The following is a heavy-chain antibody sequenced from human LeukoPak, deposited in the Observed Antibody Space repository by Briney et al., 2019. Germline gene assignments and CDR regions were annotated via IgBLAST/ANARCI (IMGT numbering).Heavy chain of an antibody. CDR2: IKSDGST. Sequence: QGGGSLRLSCAASGFTFSSYWMHWVRQAPGKGLVWVSRIKSDGSTNYADSVKGRFTISRDNAKNTVSLQMNSLRAEDTGVYYCARAPSEIGGYYPEYFRHWGQGTLVTVSS. V-gene: IGHV3-74*01. CDR1: GFTFSSYW. CDR3: ARAPSEIGGYYPEYFRH. J-gene: IGHJ1*01. D-gene: IGHD3-22*01.